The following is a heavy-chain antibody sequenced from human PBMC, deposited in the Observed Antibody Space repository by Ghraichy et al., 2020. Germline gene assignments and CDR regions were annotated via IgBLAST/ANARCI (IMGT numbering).Heavy chain of an antibody. D-gene: IGHD1-26*01. CDR2: IYYSGST. V-gene: IGHV4-59*08. Sequence: SETLSLTCTVSGGSISSYYWSWIRQPPGKGLEWIGYIYYSGSTNYNPSLKSRVTISVDTSKNQFSLKLSSVTAADTAVYYCARRGVGGGVYYFDYWGQGTLVTVSS. J-gene: IGHJ4*02. CDR3: ARRGVGGGVYYFDY. CDR1: GGSISSYY.